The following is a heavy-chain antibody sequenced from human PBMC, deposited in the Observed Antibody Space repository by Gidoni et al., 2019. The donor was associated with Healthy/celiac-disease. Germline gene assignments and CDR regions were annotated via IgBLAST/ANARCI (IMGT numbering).Heavy chain of an antibody. V-gene: IGHV7-4-1*02. J-gene: IGHJ5*02. CDR1: GYTFTSYD. Sequence: QVQLVQSGSELKKPGASVKVSCKASGYTFTSYDMNWVRQAPGQGLDWMGWINTNTGNPTYAQGFTGRFVFSLDTSVSTAYLQISSLKAEDTAVYYCAREFAALVPAAMQHHWFDPWGQGTLVTVSS. D-gene: IGHD2-2*01. CDR3: AREFAALVPAAMQHHWFDP. CDR2: INTNTGNP.